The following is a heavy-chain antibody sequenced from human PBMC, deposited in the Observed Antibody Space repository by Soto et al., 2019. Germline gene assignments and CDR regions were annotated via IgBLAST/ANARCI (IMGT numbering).Heavy chain of an antibody. V-gene: IGHV3-66*01. CDR2: IYSGGST. CDR1: GFTVSSNY. J-gene: IGHJ6*03. CDR3: ARVITTTWYYYYMDV. Sequence: EVQLVESGGGLVQPGGSLRLSCAASGFTVSSNYMSWVRQAPGKGLEWVSVIYSGGSTYYADSVKGRFTISRDNSKNTLYLQMNSLRAEDTAVYYCARVITTTWYYYYMDVWGKGTTVTVSS. D-gene: IGHD4-4*01.